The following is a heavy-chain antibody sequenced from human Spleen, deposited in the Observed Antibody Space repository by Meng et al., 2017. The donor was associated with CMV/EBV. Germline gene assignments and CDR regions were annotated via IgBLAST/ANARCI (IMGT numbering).Heavy chain of an antibody. CDR3: TLLYSGYDFPFDY. Sequence: GGSLRLSCAASGFTFSSYAMHWVRQAPGKGLEWVAVISYDGSNKYYADSVKGRFTISRDNSKNTLYLQMNSLRAEDTAVYYCTLLYSGYDFPFDYWGQGTLVTVSS. J-gene: IGHJ4*02. V-gene: IGHV3-30-3*01. CDR2: ISYDGSNK. CDR1: GFTFSSYA. D-gene: IGHD5-12*01.